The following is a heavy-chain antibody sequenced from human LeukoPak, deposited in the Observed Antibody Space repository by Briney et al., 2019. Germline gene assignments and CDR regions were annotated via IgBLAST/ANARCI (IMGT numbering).Heavy chain of an antibody. V-gene: IGHV3-30-3*01. CDR2: ISYDGSNK. CDR3: AKENPGY. Sequence: QPGGSLRLSCAASGFTFSSYAMHWVRQAPGKGLEWVAVISYDGSNKYYADSVKGRFTISRDNSKNTLYLQMNSLRAEDTAVYYCAKENPGYWGQGTLVTVSS. J-gene: IGHJ4*02. CDR1: GFTFSSYA.